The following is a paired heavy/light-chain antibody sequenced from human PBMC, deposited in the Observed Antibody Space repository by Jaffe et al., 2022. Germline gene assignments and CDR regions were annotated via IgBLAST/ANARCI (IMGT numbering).Light chain of an antibody. CDR1: QSISSS. Sequence: DIQMTQSPSSLSASVGDRVTVTCRASQSISSSLHWYQQKPGKAPKLLIYAASSLQSGVPSRFSGSGSGTDFTLTISNLQPEDFATYYCQQSNSRPLTFGGGTKVEIK. CDR3: QQSNSRPLT. J-gene: IGKJ4*01. CDR2: AAS. V-gene: IGKV1-39*01.
Heavy chain of an antibody. D-gene: IGHD6-13*01. CDR2: ISQSGST. Sequence: QVQLQESGPGLVKPSGTLSLTCGVSGDSISTNNWWTWIRQTAGKGLEWIGEISQSGSTNYNPSLKSRATISVDKSNNQFSLRLSSATAADTAVYYCARRKIGYTSTSRWYTLDDWGQGTLVTVSS. J-gene: IGHJ4*02. V-gene: IGHV4-4*02. CDR1: GDSISTNNW. CDR3: ARRKIGYTSTSRWYTLDD.